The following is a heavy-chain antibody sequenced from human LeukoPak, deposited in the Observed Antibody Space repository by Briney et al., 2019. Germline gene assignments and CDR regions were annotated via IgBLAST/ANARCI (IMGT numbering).Heavy chain of an antibody. J-gene: IGHJ4*02. CDR3: ATIAAVDY. Sequence: GGSLRLSCAASGFTFSSYAMHWVRQAPGKGLEWVAVISYDGSNKYYADSVKGRFTISRDNSKNTLYLQMNSLRAEDTAVYYRATIAAVDYWGQGTLVTVSS. V-gene: IGHV3-30*04. CDR2: ISYDGSNK. CDR1: GFTFSSYA. D-gene: IGHD6-13*01.